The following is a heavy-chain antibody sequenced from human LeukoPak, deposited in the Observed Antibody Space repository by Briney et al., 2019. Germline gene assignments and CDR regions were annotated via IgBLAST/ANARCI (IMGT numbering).Heavy chain of an antibody. CDR3: ARARWQQLVQRYYYYYMDV. V-gene: IGHV3-30*04. CDR2: ISYDGSNK. CDR1: GFTFSSYA. J-gene: IGHJ6*03. Sequence: GGSLRLSCAASGFTFSSYAMHWVRQAPGKGLEWVAVISYDGSNKYYADSVKGRFTISRDNSKNTLYLQMNSLRSDDTAVYYCARARWQQLVQRYYYYYMDVWGKGTTVTVSS. D-gene: IGHD6-13*01.